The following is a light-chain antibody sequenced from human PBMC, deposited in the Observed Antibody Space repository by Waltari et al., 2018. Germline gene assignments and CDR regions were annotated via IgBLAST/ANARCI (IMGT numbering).Light chain of an antibody. CDR1: QSVFDW. Sequence: DIQMPQSPSTLSASVGDSLTITCRASQSVFDWLAWYQQKPGNAPKLLIYQASTLQNGVPSRFRASGSGTVFTLTINTLQPDDFATYYCQEYNSNSWTFGQGTKVEIK. J-gene: IGKJ1*01. V-gene: IGKV1-5*03. CDR2: QAS. CDR3: QEYNSNSWT.